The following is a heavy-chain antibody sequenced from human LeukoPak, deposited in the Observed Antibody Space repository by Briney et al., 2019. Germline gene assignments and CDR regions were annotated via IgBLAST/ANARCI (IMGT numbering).Heavy chain of an antibody. D-gene: IGHD3-10*01. CDR1: GVSITNNHY. J-gene: IGHJ4*02. V-gene: IGHV4-4*02. CDR3: AGEGEAWELLGY. CDR2: IFHSGIA. Sequence: SETLSLTCAVSGVSITNNHYWTWVRQPPGKGLEWIADIFHSGIANYNPSLKSRVTISMDKSKNQFSLTLTSVTAADTAVYYCAGEGEAWELLGYWGQGTLVTVSS.